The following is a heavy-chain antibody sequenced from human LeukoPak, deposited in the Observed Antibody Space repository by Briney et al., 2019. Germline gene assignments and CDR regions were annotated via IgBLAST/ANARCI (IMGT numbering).Heavy chain of an antibody. CDR1: GXIVNSNY. D-gene: IGHD3/OR15-3a*01. J-gene: IGHJ4*02. Sequence: PGGSLRLSCAASGXIVNSNYMSWVRQAPGKGLEWVSVIYSGGSIYYADSVKGRFTISRDNSKNTLYLQMNSLRAEDTAMYYCARDPSRGLYYFDHWGQGTLVTVSS. CDR3: ARDPSRGLYYFDH. CDR2: IYSGGSI. V-gene: IGHV3-53*01.